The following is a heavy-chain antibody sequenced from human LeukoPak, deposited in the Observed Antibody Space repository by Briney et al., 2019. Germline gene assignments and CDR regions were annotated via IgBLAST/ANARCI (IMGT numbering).Heavy chain of an antibody. CDR1: GGSMSSGSYY. CDR3: ARGPHCSGGSCHSVSDY. D-gene: IGHD2-15*01. Sequence: PSQTLSLTCTVSGGSMSSGSYYWSWIRQPAGKGLEWIGRIYTSGSTNYNPSLKSRVTISIDTSKNQFSLKLSSVTAADTAVYYCARGPHCSGGSCHSVSDYWGQGTLVTVFS. CDR2: IYTSGST. J-gene: IGHJ4*02. V-gene: IGHV4-61*02.